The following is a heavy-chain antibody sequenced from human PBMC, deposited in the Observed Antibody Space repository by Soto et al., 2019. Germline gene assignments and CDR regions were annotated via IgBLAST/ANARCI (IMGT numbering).Heavy chain of an antibody. CDR2: IYYTGST. CDR3: ASALYCSGGSCSFDP. J-gene: IGHJ5*02. V-gene: IGHV4-61*01. CDR1: GGSVSSGSYY. Sequence: PSETVSLTCTVSGGSVSSGSYYWSWIRQPPGKGLEWIGFIYYTGSTSYNPSLKGRVTISMDTSKNQFSLKLTSVTAADTAVYYCASALYCSGGSCSFDPWGQGTLVTVSS. D-gene: IGHD2-15*01.